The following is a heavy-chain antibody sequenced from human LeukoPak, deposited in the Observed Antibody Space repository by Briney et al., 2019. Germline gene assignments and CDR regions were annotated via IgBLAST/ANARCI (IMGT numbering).Heavy chain of an antibody. CDR1: GFTFSSYD. Sequence: GGSLRLSCAASGFTFSSYDMHWVRQATGKGLEWVSAIGTAGDTYYPGSVKGRFTISRENAKNSLYLQMNSLRAGDTAVYYCARAAAMVRGVIGYGMDVWGQGTTVTVSS. CDR3: ARAAAMVRGVIGYGMDV. CDR2: IGTAGDT. J-gene: IGHJ6*02. V-gene: IGHV3-13*01. D-gene: IGHD3-10*01.